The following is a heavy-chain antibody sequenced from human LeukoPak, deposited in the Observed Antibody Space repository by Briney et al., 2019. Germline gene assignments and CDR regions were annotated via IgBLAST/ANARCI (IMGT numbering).Heavy chain of an antibody. CDR2: ISSSSSYI. J-gene: IGHJ3*02. Sequence: GRSLRLSCAASGFTFSSYAMHWVRQAPGKGLEWVSSISSSSSYIYYADSVKGRFTISRDNAKNSLYLQMNSLRAEDTAVYYCARDFWRGAFDIWGQGTMVTVSS. D-gene: IGHD3-3*01. V-gene: IGHV3-21*01. CDR1: GFTFSSYA. CDR3: ARDFWRGAFDI.